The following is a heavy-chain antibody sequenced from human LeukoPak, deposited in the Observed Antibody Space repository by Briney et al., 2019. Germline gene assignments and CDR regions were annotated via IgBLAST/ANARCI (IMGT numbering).Heavy chain of an antibody. CDR1: GYTFTSYA. CDR2: INAGNGNT. Sequence: ASVKVSCKTSGYTFTSYAMHWVRQAPGQRLEWMGWINAGNGNTKYSQKFQGRVTITSDTSASTAYMELSSLRSDDTAVYYCAAFGHNWNAAGYHYGMDVWGKGITVTVSS. CDR3: AAFGHNWNAAGYHYGMDV. V-gene: IGHV1-3*01. J-gene: IGHJ6*04. D-gene: IGHD1-1*01.